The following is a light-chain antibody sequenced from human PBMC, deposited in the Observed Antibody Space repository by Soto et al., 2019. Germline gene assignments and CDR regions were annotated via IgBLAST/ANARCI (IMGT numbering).Light chain of an antibody. CDR3: QQYDTSPLT. Sequence: EIVLTQSPATLSLSPGERATLSCGASQTITSAYLAWYQLKPGLAPRLLFYDASNRATGVPDRFSGSGSGTDFALTISRLEPEDFAVYYCQQYDTSPLTFGGGTKVEIK. V-gene: IGKV3D-20*01. CDR1: QTITSAY. CDR2: DAS. J-gene: IGKJ4*01.